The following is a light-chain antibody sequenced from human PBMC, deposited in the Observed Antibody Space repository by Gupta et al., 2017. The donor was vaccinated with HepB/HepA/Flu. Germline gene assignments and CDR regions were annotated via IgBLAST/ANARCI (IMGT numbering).Light chain of an antibody. J-gene: IGLJ3*02. CDR3: QSFDSALSGAL. CDR1: DSNFGAGHD. Sequence: HSVLTHPPSVSGAPGQRVIISCTGTDSNFGAGHDVPWYQQLPGSAPTLLLFGNKNRPSGVPDRFSCSKSDTSASPAITMLRPEDEADYYCQSFDSALSGALFGGGTKLTVL. V-gene: IGLV1-40*01. CDR2: GNK.